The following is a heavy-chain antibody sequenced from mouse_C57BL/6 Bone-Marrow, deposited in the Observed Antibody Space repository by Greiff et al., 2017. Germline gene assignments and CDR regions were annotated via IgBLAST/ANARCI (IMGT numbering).Heavy chain of an antibody. CDR2: IYPGSGNT. V-gene: IGHV1-76*01. CDR1: GYTFTDYY. CDR3: ARSGYGSSRGYYAMDY. D-gene: IGHD1-1*01. J-gene: IGHJ4*01. Sequence: QVHVKQSGAELVRPGASVKLSCKASGYTFTDYYINWVKQRPGQGLEWIARIYPGSGNTYYNEKFKGKVTLTAEKSSSTAYMQLSSLTSEDSAVYFSARSGYGSSRGYYAMDYWGQGTSVTVSS.